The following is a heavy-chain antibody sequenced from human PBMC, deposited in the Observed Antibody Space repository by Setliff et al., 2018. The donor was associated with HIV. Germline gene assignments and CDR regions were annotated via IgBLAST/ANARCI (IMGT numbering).Heavy chain of an antibody. CDR1: GGSFSAYY. D-gene: IGHD3-10*01. V-gene: IGHV4-34*01. J-gene: IGHJ4*02. CDR3: ARGAELLWFGELHNIPYFDY. Sequence: PSETLSLTCAVYGGSFSAYYWSWIRQTPGKGLEWIGEINHSGGTNYNPSLKSRVTISVDTSKNQFSLKLSSVTAADTAVYYCARGAELLWFGELHNIPYFDYWGQGTLVTVSS. CDR2: INHSGGT.